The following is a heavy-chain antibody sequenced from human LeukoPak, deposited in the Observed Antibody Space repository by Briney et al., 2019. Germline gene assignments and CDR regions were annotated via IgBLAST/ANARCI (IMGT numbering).Heavy chain of an antibody. CDR2: IIPIFGTA. Sequence: SVKVSCKASGGTFSSYAISWVRQAPGQGLEWMGGIIPIFGTANYAQKRHGRVTITADESTSTAYMELSSLRSEDTAVYYCARVINTAMVSFDYWGKGTLVTVSS. CDR3: ARVINTAMVSFDY. V-gene: IGHV1-69*13. D-gene: IGHD5-18*01. J-gene: IGHJ4*02. CDR1: GGTFSSYA.